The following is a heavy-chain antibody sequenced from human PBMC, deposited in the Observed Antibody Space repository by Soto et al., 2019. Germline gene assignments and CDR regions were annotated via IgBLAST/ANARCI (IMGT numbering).Heavy chain of an antibody. J-gene: IGHJ6*02. CDR2: MNAKSGDT. CDR1: GGTFSNYA. Sequence: QVRLVQSGAEVKKPGSSVKVSCKASGGTFSNYAITWLRLAPGQGLEWLGWMNAKSGDTSSAQRFQGKFSMTWDTSLNTAYMEVGSLTSDDAAIYYCARGNPFNYAGIDVCGQGTTVAVSS. V-gene: IGHV1-8*02. CDR3: ARGNPFNYAGIDV. D-gene: IGHD3-16*01.